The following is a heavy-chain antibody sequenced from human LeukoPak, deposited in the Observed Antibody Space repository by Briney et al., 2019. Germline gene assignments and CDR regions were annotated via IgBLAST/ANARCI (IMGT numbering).Heavy chain of an antibody. D-gene: IGHD1/OR15-1a*01. Sequence: GGSLRLSCAASGFTFSGYWMSWVRQAPGKGLEWVANIRQDGSDKYYVDSVKGRFTISRDNADYSLYLHMSSLRAEDTAVYYCAKQRGQVYYFDYWGQGTLVTVSS. V-gene: IGHV3-7*01. J-gene: IGHJ4*02. CDR3: AKQRGQVYYFDY. CDR1: GFTFSGYW. CDR2: IRQDGSDK.